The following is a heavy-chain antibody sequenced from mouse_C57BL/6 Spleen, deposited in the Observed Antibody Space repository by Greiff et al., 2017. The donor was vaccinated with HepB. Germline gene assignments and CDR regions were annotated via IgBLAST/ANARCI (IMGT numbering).Heavy chain of an antibody. D-gene: IGHD1-1*01. CDR1: GFNIKDYY. J-gene: IGHJ2*01. Sequence: EVKLMESGAELVKPGASVKLSCTASGFNIKDYYMHWVKQRTEQGLEWIGRIDPEDGETKYAPKFQGKATITADTSSNTAYLQLSSLTSEDTAVYYCALNYYGSSYDYFDYWGQGTTLTVSS. V-gene: IGHV14-2*01. CDR2: IDPEDGET. CDR3: ALNYYGSSYDYFDY.